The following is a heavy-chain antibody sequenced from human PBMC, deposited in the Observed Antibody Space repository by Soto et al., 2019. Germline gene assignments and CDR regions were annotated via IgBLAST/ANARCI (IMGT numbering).Heavy chain of an antibody. CDR2: IYYSGST. CDR3: ASTNPYYASSGYCLDY. V-gene: IGHV4-30-4*01. J-gene: IGHJ4*02. D-gene: IGHD3-22*01. Sequence: QVQLQESGPGLVKPSQTLSLTCTVSGGSISSGDYYWSWIRQPPGKGLEWIGYIYYSGSTYYNPSLKSRVTISADTSKNQFSLKLSSVTAADTAVYYCASTNPYYASSGYCLDYWGQGTLVTVSS. CDR1: GGSISSGDYY.